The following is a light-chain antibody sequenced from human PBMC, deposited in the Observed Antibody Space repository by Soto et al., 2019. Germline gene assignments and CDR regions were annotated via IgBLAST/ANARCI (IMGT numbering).Light chain of an antibody. V-gene: IGKV1-5*01. J-gene: IGKJ1*01. CDR3: QQLNSYYRT. CDR1: QSISNW. Sequence: DIQMTQSPSTLSASVGDRVIITCRASQSISNWLAWYQQKPGRAPKLLIFDASSLQSGVPSRFSGSGSGTEFSLSIISLQPDDSATYYCQQLNSYYRTFGQGTKVDIK. CDR2: DAS.